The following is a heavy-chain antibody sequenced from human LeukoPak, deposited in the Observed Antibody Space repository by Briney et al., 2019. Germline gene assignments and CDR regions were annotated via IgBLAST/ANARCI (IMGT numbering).Heavy chain of an antibody. CDR3: AIKVGTGTRPQYYYYYMDV. V-gene: IGHV4-39*07. J-gene: IGHJ6*03. CDR1: GGSISSNSYY. D-gene: IGHD1-14*01. CDR2: IYYSGST. Sequence: SETLSLTCTVSGGSISSNSYYWDWIRQPPGKGLEWIGSIYYSGSTYYNPSLKSRVTISVDTSKNQFSLRLNSVTAADTAVYFCAIKVGTGTRPQYYYYYMDVWGKGTTVTVSS.